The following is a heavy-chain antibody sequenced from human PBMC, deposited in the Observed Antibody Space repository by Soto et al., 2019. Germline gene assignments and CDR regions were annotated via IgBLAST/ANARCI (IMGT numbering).Heavy chain of an antibody. CDR3: ARGRRDILLIGWFDP. D-gene: IGHD2-8*02. J-gene: IGHJ5*02. CDR2: INHSGNT. V-gene: IGHV4-34*01. CDR1: GGSFSDYY. Sequence: QVQLQESGPGLLKPPETLSLTCAVFGGSFSDYYWNWIRQPPGKGLEWIGEINHSGNTNYNPSLKSRVTMSVDTSKNQFSLRLSSVTAADTAVYFCARGRRDILLIGWFDPWGQGTLVTVSS.